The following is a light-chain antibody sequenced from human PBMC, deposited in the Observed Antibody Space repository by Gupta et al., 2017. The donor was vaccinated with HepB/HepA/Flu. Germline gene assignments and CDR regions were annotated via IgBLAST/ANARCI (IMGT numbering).Light chain of an antibody. CDR2: GGS. V-gene: IGKV3-20*01. Sequence: EIVLTQSPATLSLSPGERATLSCRASQSVTISYLAWYQQKPGQAPRLLICGGSSRAPGVPDRFSGSGSGTDFTLTINRLGPEDFAVYYCQQYGGSPAYTFGQGTKVDIK. CDR1: QSVTISY. CDR3: QQYGGSPAYT. J-gene: IGKJ2*01.